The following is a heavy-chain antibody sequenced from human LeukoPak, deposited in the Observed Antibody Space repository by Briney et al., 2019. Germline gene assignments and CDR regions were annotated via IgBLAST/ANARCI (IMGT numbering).Heavy chain of an antibody. J-gene: IGHJ6*03. CDR3: ARLGAIGPSADYYYYYMDV. CDR1: GGSFSGYY. Sequence: SETLSLTCAVYGGSFSGYYWSWIRQPPGKGLEWIGEINHSGSTNYNPSLKSRVTISVDTSKNQFSLKLSSVTAADTAVYYCARLGAIGPSADYYYYYMDVWGKGTTVTISS. V-gene: IGHV4-34*01. CDR2: INHSGST. D-gene: IGHD3-16*01.